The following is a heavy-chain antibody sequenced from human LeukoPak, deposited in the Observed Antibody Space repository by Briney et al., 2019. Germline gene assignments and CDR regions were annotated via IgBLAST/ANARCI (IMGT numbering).Heavy chain of an antibody. J-gene: IGHJ4*02. Sequence: PGGSLRLSCAASGFTFSSYSMNWVRQAPGKGLEWVSSISSSSSYIYYADSVKGRFTISRDNAKNSLYLQMNSLRAEDTAVYYCAREARRAIFGVVSDYWGQGTLVTVSS. CDR1: GFTFSSYS. CDR2: ISSSSSYI. V-gene: IGHV3-21*01. D-gene: IGHD3-3*01. CDR3: AREARRAIFGVVSDY.